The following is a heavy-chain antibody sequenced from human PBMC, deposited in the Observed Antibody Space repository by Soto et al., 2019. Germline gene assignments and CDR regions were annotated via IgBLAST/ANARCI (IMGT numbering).Heavy chain of an antibody. Sequence: QLQLRESGPGLVQPSGTLSLTCDVSGDSLTNNHWWSWVRQAPGKGLEWIGEIWHTGRPNYNPSLKSRVAISIAKSKNQVALKLSSVTAADTAVYYCVRDSRTGCSSINCYMHWGQGALVTVSS. CDR1: GDSLTNNHW. CDR2: IWHTGRP. V-gene: IGHV4-4*02. D-gene: IGHD2-15*01. J-gene: IGHJ4*02. CDR3: VRDSRTGCSSINCYMH.